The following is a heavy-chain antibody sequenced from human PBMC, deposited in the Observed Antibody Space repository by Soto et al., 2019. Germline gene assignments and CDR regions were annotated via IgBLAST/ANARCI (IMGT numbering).Heavy chain of an antibody. V-gene: IGHV1-69*13. CDR3: ARAYASNKYYFDP. CDR2: IIPFFGTA. D-gene: IGHD2-2*01. CDR1: GGTFSSYI. J-gene: IGHJ5*02. Sequence: RASVKVSCKASGGTFSSYIISWVRQAPGQGLEWMGGIIPFFGTADYAQKFQDRVTITADESTNTAYMELSSLRSEDTAIYYCARAYASNKYYFDPWGQGTLVTVSS.